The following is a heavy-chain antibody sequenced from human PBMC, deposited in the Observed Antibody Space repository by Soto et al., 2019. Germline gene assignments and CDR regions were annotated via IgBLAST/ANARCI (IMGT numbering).Heavy chain of an antibody. D-gene: IGHD1-7*01. Sequence: SESLSLPRTVSCGSSSSGGYYRSWISQHPGKGLEGIGYIYNSGSTYYNPSLKSRVTISVDTSKNQFSLKLSSVTAADTAVYYCAREGGFIRTGTEELTSGMDVWGQGTTVTGSS. CDR1: CGSSSSGGYY. J-gene: IGHJ6*02. V-gene: IGHV4-31*02. CDR3: AREGGFIRTGTEELTSGMDV. CDR2: IYNSGST.